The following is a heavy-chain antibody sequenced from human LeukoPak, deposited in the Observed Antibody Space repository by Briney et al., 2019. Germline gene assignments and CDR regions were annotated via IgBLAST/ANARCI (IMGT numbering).Heavy chain of an antibody. Sequence: PGGSLRLSCAASGFTFSRHWMSWVRQAPGKGLEWVANIVQDGSQKYYVDSVKGRFTISRDNRNNSLYLQMNSLRAEDTAVYYCARNEKWGRDLWGQGTLVTVSS. V-gene: IGHV3-7*03. CDR2: IVQDGSQK. D-gene: IGHD1-26*01. CDR3: ARNEKWGRDL. J-gene: IGHJ4*02. CDR1: GFTFSRHW.